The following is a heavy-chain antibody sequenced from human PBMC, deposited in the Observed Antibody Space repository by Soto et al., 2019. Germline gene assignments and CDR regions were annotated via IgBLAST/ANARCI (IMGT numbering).Heavy chain of an antibody. J-gene: IGHJ6*02. D-gene: IGHD2-21*02. V-gene: IGHV4-59*02. Sequence: SETLSLTCFVSGGSVTSYHWSWIRQFPGKGLEWIAYTSYTGNTNYNPSLQSRVTISLDTSKNQLSLKLTSMTAADTAVYYCARERVDCGGDCYSPYYYYGMDVWGQGTTVTVSS. CDR3: ARERVDCGGDCYSPYYYYGMDV. CDR1: GGSVTSYH. CDR2: TSYTGNT.